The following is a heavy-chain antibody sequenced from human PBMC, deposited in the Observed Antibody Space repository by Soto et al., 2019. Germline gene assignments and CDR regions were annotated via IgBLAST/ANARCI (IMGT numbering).Heavy chain of an antibody. D-gene: IGHD6-13*01. CDR1: GGSFSGYY. Sequence: PSETLSLTCAVYGGSFSGYYWSRIRQPPGKGLEWIGEINHSGSTNYNPSLKSRVTISVDTSKNQFSLKLSSVTAADTAVYYCARGAAAGDNYYYGMDVWGQGTTVTVSS. J-gene: IGHJ6*02. CDR3: ARGAAAGDNYYYGMDV. V-gene: IGHV4-34*01. CDR2: INHSGST.